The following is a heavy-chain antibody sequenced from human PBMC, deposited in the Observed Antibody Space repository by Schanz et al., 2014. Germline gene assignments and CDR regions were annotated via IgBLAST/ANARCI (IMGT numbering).Heavy chain of an antibody. J-gene: IGHJ3*02. V-gene: IGHV1-46*03. Sequence: QVQLVQSGAEVKKPGVSVKVSCKASGYTFTSYYMHWVRQAPGQGLEWMGKINPSSGTTRIAQNFQGRVTMTRDTSTSTVYMELSSLRSEDTAVYFCARGPSTGAFDIWGQGTMVTVSS. CDR2: INPSSGTT. CDR3: ARGPSTGAFDI. CDR1: GYTFTSYY.